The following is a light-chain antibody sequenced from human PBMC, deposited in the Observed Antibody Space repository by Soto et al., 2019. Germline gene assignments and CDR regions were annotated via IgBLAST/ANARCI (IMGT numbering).Light chain of an antibody. V-gene: IGLV2-14*03. CDR1: SNDVGGYDY. CDR3: SSYTSRATLV. CDR2: DVS. J-gene: IGLJ2*01. Sequence: QSALTQPASVSGSPGQSITISCTGTSNDVGGYDYVTWYQHHPGKAPKLMIYDVSNRPSGISDRFSDSKSGNTASLTISGVQAEDEAHYYCSSYTSRATLVFGGGTKLTVL.